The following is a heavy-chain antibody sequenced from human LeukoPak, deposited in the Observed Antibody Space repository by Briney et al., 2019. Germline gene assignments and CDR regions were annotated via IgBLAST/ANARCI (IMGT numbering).Heavy chain of an antibody. Sequence: GGSLRLSCAASGFTFRSYGFHWVRQAPGKGLELVALITYDGSDEYYADSVRGRFTVSRDNPGSTLFLAMNSLRVEDTAVYYCAKAPLPGSGGSSANHWGQGALVTVSS. CDR1: GFTFRSYG. J-gene: IGHJ4*02. D-gene: IGHD2-15*01. V-gene: IGHV3-30*18. CDR2: ITYDGSDE. CDR3: AKAPLPGSGGSSANH.